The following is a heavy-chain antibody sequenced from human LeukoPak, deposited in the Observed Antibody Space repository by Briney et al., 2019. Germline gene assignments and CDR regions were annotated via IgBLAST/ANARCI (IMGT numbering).Heavy chain of an antibody. J-gene: IGHJ5*02. CDR3: VKWTRQPLVKGWFDP. Sequence: GGSLRLSCAASGFTFDDYAMHWVRQGPGRGLEWVSGISWNGGSTAYADSVKGRFTISRDNAKNSLYLQMDSLTVEDTAFYYCVKWTRQPLVKGWFDPWGQGTLVTVSS. V-gene: IGHV3-9*01. CDR1: GFTFDDYA. CDR2: ISWNGGST. D-gene: IGHD6-13*01.